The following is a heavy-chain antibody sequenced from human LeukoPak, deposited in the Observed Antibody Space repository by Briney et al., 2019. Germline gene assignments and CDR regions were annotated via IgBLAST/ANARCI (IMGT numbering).Heavy chain of an antibody. CDR3: AIPGYSSSWYPFDY. D-gene: IGHD6-13*01. J-gene: IGHJ4*02. Sequence: PSETLSLTCTVSGGSINSYYWSWIRQPPGKGLEWIGYIYYSGSTNYNPSLKSRVTISVDTSENQFSLKLSSVTAADTAVYYCAIPGYSSSWYPFDYWGQGTLVTVSS. V-gene: IGHV4-59*08. CDR1: GGSINSYY. CDR2: IYYSGST.